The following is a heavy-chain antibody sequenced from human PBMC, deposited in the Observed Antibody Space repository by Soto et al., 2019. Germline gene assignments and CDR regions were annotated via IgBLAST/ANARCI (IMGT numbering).Heavy chain of an antibody. CDR2: ISGGGST. Sequence: EVQLLESGGGLVQPGGSLRLSCVASGFTFSNYAMSWVRQAPEKGLEWVSGISGGGSTYYADSVKGRFTISRDNSKNALYLQTSSLTGEETAVYYCAKGGAYDTLNGHYDWGQRPLVTVAS. D-gene: IGHD3-9*01. CDR3: AKGGAYDTLNGHYD. CDR1: GFTFSNYA. V-gene: IGHV3-23*01. J-gene: IGHJ4*02.